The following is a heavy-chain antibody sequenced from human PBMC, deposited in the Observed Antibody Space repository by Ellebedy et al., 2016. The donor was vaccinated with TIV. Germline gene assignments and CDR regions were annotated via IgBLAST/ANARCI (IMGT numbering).Heavy chain of an antibody. CDR3: ARSPSGWYMDTSHGWFDP. Sequence: GESLKISCEVSGLTFSSFDIHWVRQAPGKGLELVAVIWYDGSNKYYADSVKGRFTTSRDNSKNTVFLQLSGLSAEDTAVYYCARSPSGWYMDTSHGWFDPWGQGTLVTVSS. CDR2: IWYDGSNK. CDR1: GLTFSSFD. V-gene: IGHV3-33*01. D-gene: IGHD6-19*01. J-gene: IGHJ5*02.